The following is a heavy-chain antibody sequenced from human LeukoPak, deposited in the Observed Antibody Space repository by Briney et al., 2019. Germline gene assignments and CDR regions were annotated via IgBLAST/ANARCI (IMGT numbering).Heavy chain of an antibody. CDR2: IKEDGTET. Sequence: PGGSLRLSCAASGFMFSSNWMSWVRLAPGKGLEWVANIKEDGTETYYVDSEKGRFTISRDNAKNSLYLQMNSLRVEDTAVYYCAKEGRSLQTYWGQGTLVTVSS. CDR1: GFMFSSNW. D-gene: IGHD5-24*01. J-gene: IGHJ4*02. V-gene: IGHV3-7*03. CDR3: AKEGRSLQTY.